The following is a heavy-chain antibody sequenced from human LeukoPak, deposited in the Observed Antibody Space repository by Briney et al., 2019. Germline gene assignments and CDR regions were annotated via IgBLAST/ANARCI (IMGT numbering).Heavy chain of an antibody. Sequence: GGSLRLSCTASGFTFGDYAMSWVRQAPGKGLEWLSFIRSKAYGGTTEYAASVKGRFTISRDDSKSIAYLQMNSLKTEDTAVYYCTMCSGGSCYPQYYFDYWGQGTLVTVSS. J-gene: IGHJ4*02. V-gene: IGHV3-49*04. CDR1: GFTFGDYA. D-gene: IGHD2-15*01. CDR3: TMCSGGSCYPQYYFDY. CDR2: IRSKAYGGTT.